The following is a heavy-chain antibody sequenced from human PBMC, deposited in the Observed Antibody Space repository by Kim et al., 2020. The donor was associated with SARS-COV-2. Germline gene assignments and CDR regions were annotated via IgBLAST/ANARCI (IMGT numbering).Heavy chain of an antibody. Sequence: IEHSGSAKYHPSLKSRVTISADTSNNQFSLKMNSVTAADTAIYYCARYDFWSRGTLVTVSS. V-gene: IGHV4-34*01. CDR2: IEHSGSA. D-gene: IGHD3-3*01. J-gene: IGHJ4*02. CDR3: ARYDF.